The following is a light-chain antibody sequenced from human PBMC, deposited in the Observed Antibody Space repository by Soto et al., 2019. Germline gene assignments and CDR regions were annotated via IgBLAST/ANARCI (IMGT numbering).Light chain of an antibody. CDR3: LQYGSSPRT. CDR2: GAS. Sequence: EIVLTQSPGTLSLSPGERATLSCRASQSVSSSYLAWYQQKPGQAPTLLIYGASSRASGIPDRFSGSGSGTDFTLTISRLEPEDFAVYYCLQYGSSPRTFGQGTKVEI. J-gene: IGKJ1*01. CDR1: QSVSSSY. V-gene: IGKV3-20*01.